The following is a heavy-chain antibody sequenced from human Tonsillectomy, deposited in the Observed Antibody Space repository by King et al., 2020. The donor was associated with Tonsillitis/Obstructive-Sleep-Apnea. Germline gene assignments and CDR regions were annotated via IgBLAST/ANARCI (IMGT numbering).Heavy chain of an antibody. D-gene: IGHD3/OR15-3a*01. Sequence: VQLQESGPGLVKPSETLSLICTVSGGSISSYYWSWIRPPPGKGLEWIGYIYYTGSTNYNPSLQSRVTISVDTSKNLFSLKLSSVTAADTALYYCARHKGPTSLWTFYFDYWGQGTLVTVSS. J-gene: IGHJ4*02. CDR1: GGSISSYY. CDR3: ARHKGPTSLWTFYFDY. CDR2: IYYTGST. V-gene: IGHV4-59*08.